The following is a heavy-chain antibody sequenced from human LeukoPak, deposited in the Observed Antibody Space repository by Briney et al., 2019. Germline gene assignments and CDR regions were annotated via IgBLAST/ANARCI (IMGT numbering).Heavy chain of an antibody. CDR3: ARDRDMVATIIGY. D-gene: IGHD5-12*01. CDR1: GYTFTGYY. CDR2: INPNSGGT. V-gene: IGHV1-2*02. J-gene: IGHJ4*02. Sequence: ASVTVSCKASGYTFTGYYMHWVRQAPGQGLEWMGWINPNSGGTNYAQKFQGRVTMTRDTSISTAYMELSRLRSDDTAVYYCARDRDMVATIIGYWGQGTLVTVSS.